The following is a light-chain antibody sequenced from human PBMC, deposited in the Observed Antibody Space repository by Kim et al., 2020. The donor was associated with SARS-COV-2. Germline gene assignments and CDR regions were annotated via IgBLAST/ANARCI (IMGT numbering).Light chain of an antibody. CDR2: DVS. CDR1: SSDVGGYNF. Sequence: GQSVTSACTGTSSDVGGYNFVSWYQHHPGKAPKLMIYDVSKRPSGVPDRFSGSKSGNTASLTISGLQAEDEADYYCCSYAGSYTYVFGTGTKVTVL. CDR3: CSYAGSYTYV. J-gene: IGLJ1*01. V-gene: IGLV2-11*01.